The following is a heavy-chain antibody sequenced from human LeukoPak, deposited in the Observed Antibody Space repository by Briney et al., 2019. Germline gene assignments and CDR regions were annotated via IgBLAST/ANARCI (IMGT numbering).Heavy chain of an antibody. D-gene: IGHD1-26*01. Sequence: PGRSLRLSCAASGFTFSSYAMHWVRQAPGKGLEWVAFVRYDGKIKYYADSVKDRFTISRDNSKNTLYLQMNSLRVEDATVYYCAKDHSVGAIHWGQGTLATVSS. CDR3: AKDHSVGAIH. V-gene: IGHV3-30*02. J-gene: IGHJ4*02. CDR1: GFTFSSYA. CDR2: VRYDGKIK.